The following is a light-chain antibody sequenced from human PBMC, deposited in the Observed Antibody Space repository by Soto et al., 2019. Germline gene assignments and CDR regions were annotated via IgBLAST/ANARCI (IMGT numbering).Light chain of an antibody. Sequence: QSALTQPASVSGSPGQSITISCTGTSSEVGSYNYVSWYQQHPGKAPKLMIYEVSNRPSGVSNLFSGSKSANTASLTISWLQAEDEANYYCCSYTSISTRVFGGGTKLTVL. J-gene: IGLJ3*02. V-gene: IGLV2-14*01. CDR3: CSYTSISTRV. CDR1: SSEVGSYNY. CDR2: EVS.